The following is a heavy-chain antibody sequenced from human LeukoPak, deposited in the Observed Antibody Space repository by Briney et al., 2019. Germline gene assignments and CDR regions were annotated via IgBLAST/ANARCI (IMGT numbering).Heavy chain of an antibody. CDR3: AREGSGYFSDAFDI. Sequence: GGSLRLSCAASGFTVSSNYMSWVRQAPGKGLVWVSVIYSGGSTYYADSVKGRFTISRDNSKNTLYLQMNSLRAEDTAVYYCAREGSGYFSDAFDIWGQGTMVTVSS. D-gene: IGHD3-22*01. J-gene: IGHJ3*02. CDR1: GFTVSSNY. CDR2: IYSGGST. V-gene: IGHV3-66*01.